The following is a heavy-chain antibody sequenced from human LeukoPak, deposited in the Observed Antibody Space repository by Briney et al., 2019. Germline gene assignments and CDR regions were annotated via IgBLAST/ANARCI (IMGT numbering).Heavy chain of an antibody. Sequence: GGSLRLSCAASGFTFSSYGMHWVRQAPGKGLEWVAVISYDGSNKYYADSVKGRFTISRDNSKNTLYLQVNSLRAEDTAVYYCAKDWIGELFPYYFDYWGQGTLVTVSS. CDR2: ISYDGSNK. J-gene: IGHJ4*02. CDR3: AKDWIGELFPYYFDY. CDR1: GFTFSSYG. D-gene: IGHD3-10*01. V-gene: IGHV3-30*18.